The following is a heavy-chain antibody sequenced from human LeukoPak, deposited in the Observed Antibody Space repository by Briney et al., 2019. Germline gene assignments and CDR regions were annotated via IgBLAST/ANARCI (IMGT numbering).Heavy chain of an antibody. CDR3: ARQAVEKLYYDILTGYYIN. D-gene: IGHD3-9*01. J-gene: IGHJ4*02. V-gene: IGHV4-31*03. Sequence: SQTLSLTCTVSGGSISSGGYYWSWIRQHPGKGLEWIGYIYYSGSTYYNPSLKSRVTISVDTSKNQFSLKLSSVTAADTAAYYCARQAVEKLYYDILTGYYINWGQGTLVTVSS. CDR1: GGSISSGGYY. CDR2: IYYSGST.